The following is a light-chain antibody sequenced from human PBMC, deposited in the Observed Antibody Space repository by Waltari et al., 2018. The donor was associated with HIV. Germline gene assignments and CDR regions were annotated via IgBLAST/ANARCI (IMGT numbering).Light chain of an antibody. CDR3: SSYTTSSTF. V-gene: IGLV2-14*01. CDR1: SSDIGSYNR. Sequence: QSALTQPASVSGSPGQSITISCTGTSSDIGSYNRVSWYQQHPGKAPKLMIYDVSNRPSGVSDRFSGSKAGNTASLTISGLHAEDEAQYYCSSYTTSSTFFGGGTKLTVL. J-gene: IGLJ2*01. CDR2: DVS.